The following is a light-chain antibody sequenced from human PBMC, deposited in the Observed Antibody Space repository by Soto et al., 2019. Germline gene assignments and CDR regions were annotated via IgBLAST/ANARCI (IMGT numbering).Light chain of an antibody. CDR1: QSVRSNF. Sequence: IVLTQSPGTLSLFPGERATLSCRASQSVRSNFLAWYQQKPGQGPRLLIYGASSRATGIPDRISGSGSGTDFTLTISRLEPGDFGVYSCQQYGTSPLTFGGGTKVEIK. V-gene: IGKV3-20*01. J-gene: IGKJ4*01. CDR2: GAS. CDR3: QQYGTSPLT.